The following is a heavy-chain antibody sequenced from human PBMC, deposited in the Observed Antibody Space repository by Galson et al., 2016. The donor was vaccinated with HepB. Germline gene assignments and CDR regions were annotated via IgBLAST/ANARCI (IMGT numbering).Heavy chain of an antibody. CDR2: ISISGETT. D-gene: IGHD3-16*01. J-gene: IGHJ6*02. Sequence: SLRLSCAASDFSFSTYNMNWGRQAPGKGLEWVSYISISGETTLYADSVKGRVTIFRDNVKKSLYLQMNSLRDEDTAVYYCVSPTYRGPQDDYYYYGMDVWGQGTTVIVSS. CDR1: DFSFSTYN. V-gene: IGHV3-48*02. CDR3: VSPTYRGPQDDYYYYGMDV.